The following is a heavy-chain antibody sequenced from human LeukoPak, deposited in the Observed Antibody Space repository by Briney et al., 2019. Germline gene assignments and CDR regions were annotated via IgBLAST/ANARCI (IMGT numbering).Heavy chain of an antibody. J-gene: IGHJ5*02. D-gene: IGHD4-17*01. V-gene: IGHV4-31*03. CDR2: IYYSGST. Sequence: SQTLSLTCTVSGGSISSGGYYWSWIRQHPGKGLEWIGYIYYSGSTYYNPSLKSRVTTSVDTSKNQFSLKLSSVTAADTAVYYCARAVGVTTPSGTYNWFDPWGQGTLVTVSS. CDR3: ARAVGVTTPSGTYNWFDP. CDR1: GGSISSGGYY.